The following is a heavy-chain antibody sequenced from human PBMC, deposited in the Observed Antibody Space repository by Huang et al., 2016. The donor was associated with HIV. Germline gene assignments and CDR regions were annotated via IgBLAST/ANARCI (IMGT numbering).Heavy chain of an antibody. V-gene: IGHV3-30*18. J-gene: IGHJ6*02. CDR3: VKDSPGVITIFGGDV. Sequence: QVQLVESGGGVVQPGRSLRLSCAASVFTFRQYAMHWGRQAQGKGLEWVALISYDGSEKYFGDYVKGRFTISIDNSKNMLYVQMNSLRPDDSAMYYCVKDSPGVITIFGGDVWGQGTTVTVSS. CDR2: ISYDGSEK. D-gene: IGHD3-3*01. CDR1: VFTFRQYA.